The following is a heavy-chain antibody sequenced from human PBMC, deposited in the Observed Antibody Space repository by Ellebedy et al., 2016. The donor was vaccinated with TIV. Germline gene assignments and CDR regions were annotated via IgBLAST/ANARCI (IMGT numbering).Heavy chain of an antibody. D-gene: IGHD3-10*01. CDR2: IYGSET. Sequence: GESLKISCVGSEFTVNDYYMGWVRQAPGKGLEWVSVIYGSETWYLDAVKGRFTISRDNSKNTLFLQMTSLRADDTAVDYCAKDGSETPYYFDFWGQGTLVTVSS. CDR3: AKDGSETPYYFDF. V-gene: IGHV3-53*01. CDR1: EFTVNDYY. J-gene: IGHJ4*02.